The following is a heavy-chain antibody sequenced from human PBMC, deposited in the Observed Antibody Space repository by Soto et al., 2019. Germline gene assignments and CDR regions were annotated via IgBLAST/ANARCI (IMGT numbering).Heavy chain of an antibody. V-gene: IGHV1-69*01. Sequence: QVQLVQSGAEVKKPGSSVKVSCKASAGTFSSYAISWVRQAPGQGLEWMGGVIPIFGTANYAQKFQGRVTITADESTSTAYMELSSLRSEDTAVYYCARVIAVAGRPEGYYYGMDVWGQGTTVTVSS. CDR1: AGTFSSYA. D-gene: IGHD6-19*01. CDR2: VIPIFGTA. CDR3: ARVIAVAGRPEGYYYGMDV. J-gene: IGHJ6*02.